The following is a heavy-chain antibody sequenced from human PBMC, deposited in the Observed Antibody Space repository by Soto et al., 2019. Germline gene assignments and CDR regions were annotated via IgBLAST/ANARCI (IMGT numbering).Heavy chain of an antibody. Sequence: SETLSLTCTVSGGSISSGNYYWSWIRQHPGKGLEWIGYIHYSGDNYYNPSLKSRVTISIDTSKNQFSLKLSSVTAADTAVYYCAREQSIWGQGTLVTVSS. J-gene: IGHJ4*02. D-gene: IGHD6-19*01. CDR3: AREQSI. V-gene: IGHV4-31*03. CDR1: GGSISSGNYY. CDR2: IHYSGDN.